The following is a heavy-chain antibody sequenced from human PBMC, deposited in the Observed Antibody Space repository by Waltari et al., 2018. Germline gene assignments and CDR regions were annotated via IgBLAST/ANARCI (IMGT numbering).Heavy chain of an antibody. Sequence: EVQLVESGGSLVQPGGSLSLSCAASGFIFSNYWMHWLRQAPGKGPVWVSQIKTDGSTTRYTDSVEGRFTISRDNARNKLYLQMNSLRAEDTALYYCAAYSGSWYWGQGTLVTVSS. J-gene: IGHJ4*02. CDR2: IKTDGSTT. D-gene: IGHD6-13*01. CDR3: AAYSGSWY. CDR1: GFIFSNYW. V-gene: IGHV3-74*01.